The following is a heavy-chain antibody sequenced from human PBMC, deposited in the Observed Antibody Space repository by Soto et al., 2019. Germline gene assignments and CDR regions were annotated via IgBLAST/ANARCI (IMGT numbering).Heavy chain of an antibody. CDR1: GDSISGSPYF. J-gene: IGHJ4*02. CDR2: IFYDGYT. V-gene: IGHV4-39*01. CDR3: ARLQAAVPHY. D-gene: IGHD6-13*01. Sequence: QVQLQESGPGLVMPSETLSLTCTVSGDSISGSPYFWGWIRQPPGKRLEWIGSIFYDGYTLHTPSRKCRVTISVDTSQIYFSLKLTSVAGADTAIYFCARLQAAVPHYWGQGILVTVSS.